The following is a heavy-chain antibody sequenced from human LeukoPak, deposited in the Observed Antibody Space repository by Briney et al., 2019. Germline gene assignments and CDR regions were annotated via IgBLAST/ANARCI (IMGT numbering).Heavy chain of an antibody. D-gene: IGHD5-24*01. CDR1: GGSFSGYY. V-gene: IGHV4-34*01. CDR3: ARGAQRWLQSTDY. CDR2: INHSGST. J-gene: IGHJ4*02. Sequence: SETLSLTCAVYGGSFSGYYWSWIRQPPGKGLEWIGEINHSGSTNYNPSLESRVTISVDTSKNQFSLKLSSVTAADTAVYYCARGAQRWLQSTDYWGQGTLVTVSS.